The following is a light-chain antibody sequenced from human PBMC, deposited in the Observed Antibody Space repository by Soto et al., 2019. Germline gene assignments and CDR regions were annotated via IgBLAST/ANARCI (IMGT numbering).Light chain of an antibody. J-gene: IGKJ1*01. CDR2: DAS. CDR1: QSISSW. V-gene: IGKV1-5*01. Sequence: DILKPQCPSTLSATAGDRVTITGRASQSISSWLAWYQHKPGKAPKLLIYDASNLDSGVPSRFSGSGSGTEFSLTISNLQPDDCATYYCQQYENYWTFGQGTKVDI. CDR3: QQYENYWT.